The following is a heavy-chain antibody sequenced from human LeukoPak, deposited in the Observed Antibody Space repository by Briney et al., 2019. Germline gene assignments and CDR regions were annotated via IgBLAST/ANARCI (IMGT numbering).Heavy chain of an antibody. CDR2: IYYSGST. J-gene: IGHJ4*02. Sequence: SETLSLTCTVSGGSISSGGYYWSWIRQHPGKGLEWIGYIYYSGSTYYNPSLKSRVTISVDTSKNQFSLKLSSVTAADTAVYYCARKRVPADLDYWGQGTLVTVSS. CDR1: GGSISSGGYY. V-gene: IGHV4-31*03. D-gene: IGHD2-2*01. CDR3: ARKRVPADLDY.